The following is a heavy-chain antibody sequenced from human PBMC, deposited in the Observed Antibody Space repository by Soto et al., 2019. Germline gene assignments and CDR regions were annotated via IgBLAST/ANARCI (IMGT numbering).Heavy chain of an antibody. Sequence: QVQPVQPGAAVNRPGSSVKVSCKASGGTFSSYSISWVRQAPGQGLEWMGGIIPIFGTANYAQKFQGRVTITADESTSTAYMELSSLRSEDTAVYYCARGDGSSNFDYWGQGTLVTVSS. CDR3: ARGDGSSNFDY. V-gene: IGHV1-69*12. CDR1: GGTFSSYS. J-gene: IGHJ4*02. CDR2: IIPIFGTA. D-gene: IGHD4-4*01.